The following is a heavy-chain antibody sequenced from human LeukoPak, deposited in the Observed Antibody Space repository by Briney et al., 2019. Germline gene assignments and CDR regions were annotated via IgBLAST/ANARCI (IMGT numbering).Heavy chain of an antibody. CDR2: ISSSSSTI. J-gene: IGHJ4*02. CDR3: AKSHDMVVIPTTIPGVDY. V-gene: IGHV3-48*01. CDR1: GFTFDDYA. Sequence: GGSLRLSCAASGFTFDDYAMHWVRQAPGKGLEWISYISSSSSTIYYADSVRGRFTISRDNAKNSLYLEMNSLTAEDTAIYYCAKSHDMVVIPTTIPGVDYWGQGTLVTVSS. D-gene: IGHD2-2*02.